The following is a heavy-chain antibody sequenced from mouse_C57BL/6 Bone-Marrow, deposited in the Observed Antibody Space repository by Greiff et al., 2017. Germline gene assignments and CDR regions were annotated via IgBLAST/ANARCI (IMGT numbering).Heavy chain of an antibody. J-gene: IGHJ2*01. CDR3: ARLEDVYHYFDY. CDR2: IYPRSGNT. V-gene: IGHV1-81*01. Sequence: QVQLKESGAELARPGASVKLSCKASGYTFRSSGISWVKQRTGKGLEWIGEIYPRSGNTYYNEKFKGKATMTADKASSTAYMELRSLTSEDSAVYYCARLEDVYHYFDYWGQGTTLTVSS. CDR1: GYTFRSSG.